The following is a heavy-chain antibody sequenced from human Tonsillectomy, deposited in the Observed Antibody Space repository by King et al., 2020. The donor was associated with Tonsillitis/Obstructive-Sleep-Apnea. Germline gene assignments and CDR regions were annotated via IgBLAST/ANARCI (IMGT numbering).Heavy chain of an antibody. CDR3: ARRGSGTYGNWFDP. D-gene: IGHD1-26*01. CDR2: IYPGDSDT. Sequence: VKLVESGAEVKKPGEALKISCKGSGYSFSTYWIGWVRQMPGKGLEWMGIIYPGDSDTRYSPSFQGQVTISADKSLSTAYLQWSSLKASDTAIYYCARRGSGTYGNWFDPWGQGTLVTVSS. V-gene: IGHV5-51*01. CDR1: GYSFSTYW. J-gene: IGHJ5*02.